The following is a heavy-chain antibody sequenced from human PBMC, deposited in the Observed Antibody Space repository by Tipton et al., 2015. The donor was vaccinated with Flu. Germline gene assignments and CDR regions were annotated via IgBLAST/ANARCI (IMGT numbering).Heavy chain of an antibody. CDR3: ARTDVSFMGFWYFHL. Sequence: TLSLTCSVSGDSIGSNYFWAWIRQPPGQGLEWIGNIYRSGTTYINPSLKSRVTLSVDRSENQFSLRLTSVSAADTAIYYCARTDVSFMGFWYFHLWGRGTLVTVSS. CDR1: GDSIGSNYF. V-gene: IGHV4-38-2*01. J-gene: IGHJ2*01. D-gene: IGHD3-16*02. CDR2: IYRSGTT.